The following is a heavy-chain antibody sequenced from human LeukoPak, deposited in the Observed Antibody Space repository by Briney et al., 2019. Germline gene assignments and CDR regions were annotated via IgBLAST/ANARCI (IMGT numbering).Heavy chain of an antibody. V-gene: IGHV3-48*04. CDR3: AKDLSTSGWILEY. CDR2: ISSSSSTI. CDR1: KFTFSDYG. J-gene: IGHJ4*02. D-gene: IGHD2-2*03. Sequence: GGSLRLSCAASKFTFSDYGMNWVRQAPGKGLEWVSYISSSSSTIYYGDSVKGRFTISRDNSKNSLYLQMNSLRTDDTALYYCAKDLSTSGWILEYWGQGTLVTVSS.